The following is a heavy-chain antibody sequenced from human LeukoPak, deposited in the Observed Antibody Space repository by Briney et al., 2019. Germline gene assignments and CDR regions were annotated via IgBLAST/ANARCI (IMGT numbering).Heavy chain of an antibody. Sequence: PGGSLRLSCAASGFTFSSYAMNWVRQAPGKGLEWVALISYDGTNKYYADSVKGRFTISRDNSKDTLYLQMNSLRPEDTAVYYCARVIRGYTYGYYDYWGQGTLVTVSS. CDR1: GFTFSSYA. CDR3: ARVIRGYTYGYYDY. D-gene: IGHD5-18*01. J-gene: IGHJ4*02. V-gene: IGHV3-30*04. CDR2: ISYDGTNK.